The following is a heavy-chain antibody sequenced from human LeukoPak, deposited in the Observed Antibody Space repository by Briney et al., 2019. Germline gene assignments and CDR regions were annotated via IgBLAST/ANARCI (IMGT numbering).Heavy chain of an antibody. CDR3: VRDSVSRYCDY. V-gene: IGHV3-33*01. CDR2: IWYDGSDK. D-gene: IGHD2-2*01. CDR1: GFTFRNHG. Sequence: GGSLRLSCAASGFTFRNHGMHWGRQAPGKGLEWVAVIWYDGSDKYYADSVTGRFTISRDNSKNTLQLQMNSLRAEDTAVYYCVRDSVSRYCDYWGQGIRVTVSS. J-gene: IGHJ4*02.